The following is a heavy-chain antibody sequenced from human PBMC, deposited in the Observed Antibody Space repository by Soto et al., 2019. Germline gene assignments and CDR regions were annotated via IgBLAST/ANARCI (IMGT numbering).Heavy chain of an antibody. D-gene: IGHD2-15*01. Sequence: ASVKVSCKASGYTFTSYYMHWVRQAPGQGLEWMGIINPSGGSTSYSQKFQGRVTMTRDTSASTAYMELSSLRSEDTAVYYCARMHCSGGSCGAFDIWGQGTMVTVSS. J-gene: IGHJ3*02. CDR2: INPSGGST. CDR1: GYTFTSYY. CDR3: ARMHCSGGSCGAFDI. V-gene: IGHV1-46*01.